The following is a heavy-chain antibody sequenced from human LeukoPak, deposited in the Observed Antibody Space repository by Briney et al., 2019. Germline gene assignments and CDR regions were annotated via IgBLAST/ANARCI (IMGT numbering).Heavy chain of an antibody. D-gene: IGHD6-19*01. V-gene: IGHV4-59*08. CDR3: ARHSVDAFDI. Sequence: SETLSLTCTVSGGSISSYYWSWIRQSPGKGLEWIGYIYYSGSTNYNPSLKSRVTISVDTSKNQFSLKLSSVTAADTAVYYCARHSVDAFDIWGQGTMVTVSS. CDR2: IYYSGST. CDR1: GGSISSYY. J-gene: IGHJ3*02.